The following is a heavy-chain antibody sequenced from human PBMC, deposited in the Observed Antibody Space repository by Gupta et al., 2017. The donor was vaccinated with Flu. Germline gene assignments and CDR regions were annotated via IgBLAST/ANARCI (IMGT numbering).Heavy chain of an antibody. CDR2: IRTKANNYAT. D-gene: IGHD2-15*01. Sequence: IHWVRQASGKGLEWVGRIRTKANNYATTYAASGKCRFTISRDDSKNTAYLLMNSLKTEDTAVYYCTRYGSGGSCNGDFDYWGHGTLVAVYS. J-gene: IGHJ4*01. CDR3: TRYGSGGSCNGDFDY. V-gene: IGHV3-73*01.